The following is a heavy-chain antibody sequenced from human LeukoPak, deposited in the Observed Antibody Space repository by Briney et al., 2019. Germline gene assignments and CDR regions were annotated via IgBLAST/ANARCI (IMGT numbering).Heavy chain of an antibody. V-gene: IGHV1-8*01. Sequence: ASVKVSCKASGYTFTSYDFNWVRQATGQGLERMGWMNPNSGNTGYAQKFQGRVTMTRNTSISTAYMELSSLRSEDTAVYYCARAGDYYGMDVWGQGTTVTVSS. CDR3: ARAGDYYGMDV. D-gene: IGHD3-10*01. CDR2: MNPNSGNT. CDR1: GYTFTSYD. J-gene: IGHJ6*02.